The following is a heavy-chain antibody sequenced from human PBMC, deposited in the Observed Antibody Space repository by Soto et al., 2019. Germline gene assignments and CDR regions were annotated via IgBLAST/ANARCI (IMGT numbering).Heavy chain of an antibody. Sequence: GESLKISCKGSGYSFTSYWIGWVRQMPGKGLEWMGIIYPGDSDTRYSPSFQGQVTISADKSISTAYLQWSSLKASDTAMYYCAPISTGQDLSYSNFGMDVWGQGTTVTVSS. V-gene: IGHV5-51*01. J-gene: IGHJ6*02. CDR2: IYPGDSDT. D-gene: IGHD3-3*02. CDR3: APISTGQDLSYSNFGMDV. CDR1: GYSFTSYW.